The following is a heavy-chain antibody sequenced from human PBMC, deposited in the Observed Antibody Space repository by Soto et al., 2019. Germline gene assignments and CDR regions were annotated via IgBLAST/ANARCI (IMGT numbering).Heavy chain of an antibody. CDR2: IYHSGST. V-gene: IGHV4-39*07. J-gene: IGHJ5*02. D-gene: IGHD6-13*01. Sequence: SETLSLTCAVSDGSISSSTYYWGWIRQPPGKGLEWIGSIYHSGSTNYNPSLKSRVTISVDTSKNQFSLKLSSVTAADTAVYYCARLYSSSWYGSWFDPWGQGTLVTVSS. CDR1: DGSISSSTYY. CDR3: ARLYSSSWYGSWFDP.